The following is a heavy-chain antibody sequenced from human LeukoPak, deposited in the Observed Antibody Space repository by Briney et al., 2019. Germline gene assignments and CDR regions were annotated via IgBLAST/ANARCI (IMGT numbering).Heavy chain of an antibody. CDR2: IYSSGST. CDR3: ARGSYSYYFDY. D-gene: IGHD1-26*01. Sequence: SETLSLTCTVSGGSISSYYWSWIRQPPGKGLEWIGCIYSSGSTNYNPSLKSRVTISVATSKNQFSLKLSSVTAADTAVYYCARGSYSYYFDYWGQGTLVTVSS. CDR1: GGSISSYY. J-gene: IGHJ4*02. V-gene: IGHV4-59*01.